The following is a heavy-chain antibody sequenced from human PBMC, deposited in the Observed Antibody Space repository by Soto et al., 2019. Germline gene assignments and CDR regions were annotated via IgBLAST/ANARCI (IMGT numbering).Heavy chain of an antibody. V-gene: IGHV4-59*08. CDR1: GGCISSYY. CDR3: ARHSPPMYDIWTGTTLDPYDGMDV. J-gene: IGHJ6*02. D-gene: IGHD3-9*01. Sequence: GTLPLTCSASGGCISSYYWSRIPQAPGRGLEWMGDFYYSVSTNYNPSLKGLVTISVYTSKNQFALKLSSVTAADTAVYYCARHSPPMYDIWTGTTLDPYDGMDVWGQGTTVTVSS. CDR2: FYYSVST.